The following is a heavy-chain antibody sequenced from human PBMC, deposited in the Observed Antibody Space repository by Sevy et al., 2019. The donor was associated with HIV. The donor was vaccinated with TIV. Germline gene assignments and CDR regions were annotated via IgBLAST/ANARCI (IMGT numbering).Heavy chain of an antibody. J-gene: IGHJ5*02. D-gene: IGHD3-3*01. CDR2: INSDGRST. CDR1: EFTFSSYW. CDR3: ARDQVTIFGVGENWFDP. Sequence: GSLRLSCAASEFTFSSYWMHWVRQAPGKGLVWVSRINSDGRSTSYADSVKGRFTISRDNAKNTLYLQMNSLRAEDTAVYYCARDQVTIFGVGENWFDPWGQGTLVTVSS. V-gene: IGHV3-74*01.